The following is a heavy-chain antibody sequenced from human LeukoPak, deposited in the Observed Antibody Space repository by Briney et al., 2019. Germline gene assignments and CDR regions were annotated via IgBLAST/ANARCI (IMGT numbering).Heavy chain of an antibody. V-gene: IGHV3-23*01. CDR1: GFTFANYA. D-gene: IGHD3-16*01. J-gene: IGHJ3*02. CDR2: ISGSGGST. Sequence: GGSLRLSCAASGFTFANYAMSWVRQGPGKGLEWVSTISGSGGSTYYADSVKGRFTISRDNSKNTLFLQMNSLRADDTAVYFCARDVEGGTFDIWGQGTTVTVSS. CDR3: ARDVEGGTFDI.